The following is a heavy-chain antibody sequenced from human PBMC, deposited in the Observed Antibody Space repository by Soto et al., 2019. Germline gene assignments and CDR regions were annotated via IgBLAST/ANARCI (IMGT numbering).Heavy chain of an antibody. V-gene: IGHV1-69*13. CDR2: IIPIFGTA. D-gene: IGHD6-13*01. J-gene: IGHJ5*02. Sequence: GASVKVSCKASGGTFSSYAISWVRQAPGQGLEWMGGIIPIFGTANYAQKFQGRVTITADESTSTAYMELSSLRSEDTAVYYCARCSSSWYWFDPWGQGTLVTVSS. CDR1: GGTFSSYA. CDR3: ARCSSSWYWFDP.